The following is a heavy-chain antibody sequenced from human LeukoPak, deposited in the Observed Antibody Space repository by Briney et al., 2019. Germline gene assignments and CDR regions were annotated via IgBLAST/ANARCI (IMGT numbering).Heavy chain of an antibody. D-gene: IGHD6-19*01. J-gene: IGHJ4*02. CDR2: ISGSGGST. CDR1: GFTFSSYA. Sequence: GSLRLSCAASGFTFSSYAMSWVRQAPGKGLEWVSAISGSGGSTYYADSVKGRFTISRDNSKNTPYLQMNSLRAEDTAVYYCAKGEYSSGWYMYWGQGTLVTVSS. CDR3: AKGEYSSGWYMY. V-gene: IGHV3-23*01.